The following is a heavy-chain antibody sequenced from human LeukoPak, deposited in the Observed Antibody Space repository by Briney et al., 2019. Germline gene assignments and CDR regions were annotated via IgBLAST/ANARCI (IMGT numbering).Heavy chain of an antibody. V-gene: IGHV4-59*01. CDR3: ARGYSYRADAFDS. CDR2: IYYSGST. J-gene: IGHJ3*02. Sequence: PSETLSLTRTVSGGSISSYYWSWIRQPPGKGLEWIGYIYYSGSTNYDPSLKSRVTISVDTSKNQFSLKLSSVTAADTAVYYCARGYSYRADAFDSWGQGTMVTVSS. D-gene: IGHD5-18*01. CDR1: GGSISSYY.